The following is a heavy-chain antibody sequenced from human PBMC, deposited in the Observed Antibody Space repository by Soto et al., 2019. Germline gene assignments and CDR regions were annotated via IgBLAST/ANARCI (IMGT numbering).Heavy chain of an antibody. Sequence: GGSLRLSCAASGFTFSDYLMTWVRQAPGKGLEWVSSISGTLSTDYADSVKGRFTISRDNSKNTLYLLMNSLRAEDTAIYYCAKGQDNSRYLGFDYWGQGTLVTVSS. CDR1: GFTFSDYL. V-gene: IGHV3-23*01. CDR3: AKGQDNSRYLGFDY. D-gene: IGHD6-13*01. CDR2: ISGTLST. J-gene: IGHJ4*02.